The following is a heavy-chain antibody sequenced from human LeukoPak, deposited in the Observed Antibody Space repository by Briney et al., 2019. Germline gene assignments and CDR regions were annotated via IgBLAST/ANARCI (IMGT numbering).Heavy chain of an antibody. CDR3: ARKVPNDSSGYYYRGQFDP. D-gene: IGHD3-22*01. J-gene: IGHJ5*02. V-gene: IGHV1-69*06. CDR1: GYTFTSYA. CDR2: IIPIFGTA. Sequence: GASVKVSCKASGYTFTSYAISWVRQAPGQGLEWMGGIIPIFGTANYAQKFQGRVTITADKSTSTAYMELSSLRSEDTAVYYCARKVPNDSSGYYYRGQFDPWGQETLVTVSS.